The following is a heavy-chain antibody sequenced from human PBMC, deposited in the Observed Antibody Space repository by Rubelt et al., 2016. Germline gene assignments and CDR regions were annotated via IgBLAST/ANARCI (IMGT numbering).Heavy chain of an antibody. CDR3: VRGFGTTNDY. D-gene: IGHD1-7*01. CDR1: GDSVSSNSAA. CDR2: TYYRSKWYN. J-gene: IGHJ4*02. Sequence: QTLSLTCAISGDSVSSNSAAWNWIRQSPSRGLEWLGRTYYRSKWYNGYAVSVKSRISISPDPSKNQFSLQLNSVMPEDTAVYYCVRGFGTTNDYWGQGTVVTVSS. V-gene: IGHV6-1*01.